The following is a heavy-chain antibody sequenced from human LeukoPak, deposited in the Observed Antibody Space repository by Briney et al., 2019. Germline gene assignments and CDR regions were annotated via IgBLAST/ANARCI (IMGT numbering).Heavy chain of an antibody. V-gene: IGHV1-3*01. CDR1: GYTFTSYA. D-gene: IGHD6-19*01. CDR2: INAGNGNT. J-gene: IGHJ1*01. CDR3: ARGSAGQWLVRVYFQH. Sequence: VASVKVSCKASGYTFTSYAMHWVRQAPGQRIEWMGWINAGNGNTKYSQKFQGRVTITRDTSASTAYMELSSLRSEDTAVYYCARGSAGQWLVRVYFQHWGQGTLVTVSS.